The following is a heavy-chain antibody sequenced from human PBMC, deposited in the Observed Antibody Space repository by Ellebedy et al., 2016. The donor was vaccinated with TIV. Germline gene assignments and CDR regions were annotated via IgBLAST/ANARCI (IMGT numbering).Heavy chain of an antibody. J-gene: IGHJ6*02. CDR2: ISAYNGNT. V-gene: IGHV1-18*01. D-gene: IGHD6-19*01. CDR1: GGTFSSYA. CDR3: ARDTDRQSSSGWYVPVHYYYYYGMDV. Sequence: ASVKVSCXASGGTFSSYAISWVRQAPGQGLEWMGGISAYNGNTNYAQKLQGRVTMTTDTSTSTAYMELRSLRSDDTAVYYCARDTDRQSSSGWYVPVHYYYYYGMDVWGQGTTVTVSS.